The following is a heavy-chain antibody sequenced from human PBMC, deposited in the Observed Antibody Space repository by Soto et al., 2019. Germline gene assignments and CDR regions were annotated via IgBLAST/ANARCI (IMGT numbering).Heavy chain of an antibody. CDR1: GFTFSSYA. Sequence: EVQLLESGGGLVQPGGSLRLSCAASGFTFSSYAMSWVRQAPGKGLEWVSAISGSGGSTYYADSVKGRFTISRDNSTSTLYMQTNSLRAGDTAVGYCAKDERWQPLDYWGQGTLVNVSS. V-gene: IGHV3-23*01. J-gene: IGHJ4*02. D-gene: IGHD2-15*01. CDR3: AKDERWQPLDY. CDR2: ISGSGGST.